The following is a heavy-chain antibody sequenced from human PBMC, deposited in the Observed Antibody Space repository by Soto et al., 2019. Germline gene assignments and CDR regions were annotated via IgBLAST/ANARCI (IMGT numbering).Heavy chain of an antibody. Sequence: SGKVSCKASGGSFSTYGINWVRLAPGQGLEWMGGIIPKFGTTNYAQNFQGRVTITADKSTNTAYMELNYLGSDDTAVYFCARVDSSGYLGMYYFDNWGQGTQVTVSS. J-gene: IGHJ4*02. D-gene: IGHD3-22*01. CDR1: GGSFSTYG. CDR3: ARVDSSGYLGMYYFDN. CDR2: IIPKFGTT. V-gene: IGHV1-69*06.